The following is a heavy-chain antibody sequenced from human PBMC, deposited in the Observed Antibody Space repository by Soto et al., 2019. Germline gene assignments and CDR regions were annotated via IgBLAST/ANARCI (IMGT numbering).Heavy chain of an antibody. Sequence: TSETLSLTCTVSGGSISSYYWSWIRQPPGKGLEWIGYIYYSGSTNYNPSLKSRVTISVDTSKNQFSLKLSSVTAADTAVYYCARRAVVVVAANVDYFDYWGQGTLVTVSS. V-gene: IGHV4-59*08. CDR2: IYYSGST. D-gene: IGHD2-15*01. CDR1: GGSISSYY. CDR3: ARRAVVVVAANVDYFDY. J-gene: IGHJ4*02.